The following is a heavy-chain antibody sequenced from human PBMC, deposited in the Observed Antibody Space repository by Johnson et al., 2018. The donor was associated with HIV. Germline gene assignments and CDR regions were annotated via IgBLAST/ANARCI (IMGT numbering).Heavy chain of an antibody. D-gene: IGHD5-24*01. CDR2: ITWNSGSI. J-gene: IGHJ3*02. V-gene: IGHV3-9*01. CDR3: AKDREMATITFVEVAFDI. Sequence: VQLVESGGGMVQPGRSLRLSCAASGFTFDDFAMHWVRQGPGKGLEWVSSITWNSGSIGYADSVKGRFTISRDNARYSLYLQMNSLRAEDTALYYCAKDREMATITFVEVAFDIWGQGTMVTVSS. CDR1: GFTFDDFA.